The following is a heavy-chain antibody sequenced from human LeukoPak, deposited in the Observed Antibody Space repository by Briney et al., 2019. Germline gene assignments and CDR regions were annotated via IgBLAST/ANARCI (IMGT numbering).Heavy chain of an antibody. J-gene: IGHJ3*02. CDR2: IYYSGST. Sequence: SETLSHTCTVSGGSISSSSYYWGWIRQPPGKGLEWIGSIYYSGSTYYNPSLKSRVTISVDTSKNQFSLKLSSVTAADTAVYYCARDSGSILWFGELWHDAFDIWGQGTMVTVSS. V-gene: IGHV4-39*07. CDR1: GGSISSSSYY. CDR3: ARDSGSILWFGELWHDAFDI. D-gene: IGHD3-10*01.